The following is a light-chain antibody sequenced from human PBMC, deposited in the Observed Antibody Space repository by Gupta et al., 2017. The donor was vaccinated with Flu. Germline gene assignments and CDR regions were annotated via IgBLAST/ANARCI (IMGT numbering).Light chain of an antibody. Sequence: EIVVTQSPGTLSLSPGERAPLSCRASQSVSSSYSDWYQQKPCHAPRLLIYGASIRATRTPDRFSGRGCGTDFPLTISRLELEAFAVYYSQQYGSSPPGTFGQGTKVEIK. J-gene: IGKJ1*01. CDR2: GAS. V-gene: IGKV3-20*01. CDR3: QQYGSSPPGT. CDR1: QSVSSSY.